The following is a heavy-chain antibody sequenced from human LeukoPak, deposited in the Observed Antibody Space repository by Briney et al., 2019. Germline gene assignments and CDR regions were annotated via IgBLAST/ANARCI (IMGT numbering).Heavy chain of an antibody. Sequence: GRSLRLSCAASGFTFSSYTLHWVRQAPGKGLEWVAVISYDGSNKYYADSVKGRFTISRDNSKNTLYLQMNSLRAEDTAVYYCARGLHYYYYGMDVWGQGTTVTVSS. J-gene: IGHJ6*02. CDR1: GFTFSSYT. CDR3: ARGLHYYYYGMDV. D-gene: IGHD3-10*01. V-gene: IGHV3-30-3*01. CDR2: ISYDGSNK.